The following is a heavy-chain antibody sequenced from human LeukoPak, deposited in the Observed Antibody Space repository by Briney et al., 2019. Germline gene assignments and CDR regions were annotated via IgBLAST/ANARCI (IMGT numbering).Heavy chain of an antibody. J-gene: IGHJ4*02. Sequence: SETLSLTCTVSGGSISSSSYYWGWIRQPPGKGLEWIGSIYYSGSTYYNPSLKSRVTISVDTSKNQFSLKLSSVTAADTAVYYCARVGMSITGTTNFDYWGQGTLVTVSS. V-gene: IGHV4-39*01. CDR2: IYYSGST. D-gene: IGHD1-20*01. CDR1: GGSISSSSYY. CDR3: ARVGMSITGTTNFDY.